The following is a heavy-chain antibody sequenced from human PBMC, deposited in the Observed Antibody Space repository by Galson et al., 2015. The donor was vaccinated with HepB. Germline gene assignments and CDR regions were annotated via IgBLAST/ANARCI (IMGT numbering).Heavy chain of an antibody. V-gene: IGHV1-24*01. D-gene: IGHD3-22*01. Sequence: SVKVSCKVSGYTLTELSMHWVRQAPGKGLEWMGGFDPEDGETIYAQKSQGRVTMTEDTSTDTAYMELSSLRSEDTAVYYCATGNYYDSSGYYYGRFVDAFDIWGQGTMVTVSS. CDR1: GYTLTELS. J-gene: IGHJ3*02. CDR2: FDPEDGET. CDR3: ATGNYYDSSGYYYGRFVDAFDI.